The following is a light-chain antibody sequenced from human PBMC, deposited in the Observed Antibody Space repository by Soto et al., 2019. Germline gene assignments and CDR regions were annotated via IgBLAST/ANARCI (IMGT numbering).Light chain of an antibody. J-gene: IGLJ1*01. CDR1: SSDVGGYNS. CDR2: NVY. CDR3: SSYTSSSPYV. Sequence: QSALTQPASVSGSPGQSITISCTGTSSDVGGYNSVSWYQHHPGKAPKLMIYNVYNRPSGVFHRFSGSKSGSTASLTISGLQAEDEADYYCSSYTSSSPYVFGTGTKVTVL. V-gene: IGLV2-14*03.